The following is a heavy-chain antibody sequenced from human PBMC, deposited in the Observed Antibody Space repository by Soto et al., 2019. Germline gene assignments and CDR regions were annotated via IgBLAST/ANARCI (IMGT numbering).Heavy chain of an antibody. Sequence: GGSLRLSCAASGFTFSIYAMRWVRQAPGKGLEWVSAISGSGGSTYYADSVKGWFTISRDNSKNTLYLQMNSLRAEDTAVYYCAGHIAARRFWGQGTLVTVSS. V-gene: IGHV3-23*01. J-gene: IGHJ4*02. CDR1: GFTFSIYA. CDR2: ISGSGGST. D-gene: IGHD6-6*01. CDR3: AGHIAARRF.